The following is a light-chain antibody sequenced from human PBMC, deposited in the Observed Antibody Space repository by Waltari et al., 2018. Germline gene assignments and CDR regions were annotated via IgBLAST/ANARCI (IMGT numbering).Light chain of an antibody. V-gene: IGLV3-21*03. CDR3: QVWDSSSDHVV. J-gene: IGLJ2*01. CDR2: DDS. CDR1: NLGSKS. Sequence: SYVLTQPPSVSVAPGKTSRITCWGNNLGSKSVHWYQQKPGQAPVLVVYDDSDRPSGIPERFSGSNSGNTATLTISRVEVGDEADYYCQVWDSSSDHVVFGGGTKLTVL.